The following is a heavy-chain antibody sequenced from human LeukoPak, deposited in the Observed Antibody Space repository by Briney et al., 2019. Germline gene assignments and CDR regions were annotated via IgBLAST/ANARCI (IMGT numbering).Heavy chain of an antibody. Sequence: ASVKVSCKASGYTFTSYDINWVRQATGQGLEWMGWMNPNNGNTDYAQKFQGRVTMTRDTSTSTVYMELSSLRSEDTAVYYCARGPYYYDSSGYYYPGYWGQGTLVTVSS. J-gene: IGHJ4*02. CDR1: GYTFTSYD. V-gene: IGHV1-8*01. D-gene: IGHD3-22*01. CDR3: ARGPYYYDSSGYYYPGY. CDR2: MNPNNGNT.